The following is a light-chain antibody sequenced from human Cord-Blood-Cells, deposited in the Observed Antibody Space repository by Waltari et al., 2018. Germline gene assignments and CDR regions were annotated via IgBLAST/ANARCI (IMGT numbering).Light chain of an antibody. Sequence: QSALTQPASVSGSPGQSITISCPGTSSDVGGSNYVSWYQQHPVKAPKLMIYDVSNRPSGVSNRFSGYKSGNTASLTISGLQAEDEADYDCSSYTSSSTVVFGGGTKLTVL. CDR2: DVS. CDR1: SSDVGGSNY. J-gene: IGLJ2*01. V-gene: IGLV2-14*01. CDR3: SSYTSSSTVV.